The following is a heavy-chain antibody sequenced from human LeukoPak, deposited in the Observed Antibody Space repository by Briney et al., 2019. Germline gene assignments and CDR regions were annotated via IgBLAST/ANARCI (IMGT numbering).Heavy chain of an antibody. CDR1: GGSITSHY. CDR2: IYYSGST. CDR3: AKEHTSGGFSY. V-gene: IGHV4-59*11. D-gene: IGHD6-19*01. Sequence: SETLSLTCTVSGGSITSHYWSWIRQPPGKGLEWMGYIYYSGSTNYNPSLKSRVTMSVDMSKNQFSLKLSSVTAADTAVYYCAKEHTSGGFSYWGQGTLVTVSS. J-gene: IGHJ4*02.